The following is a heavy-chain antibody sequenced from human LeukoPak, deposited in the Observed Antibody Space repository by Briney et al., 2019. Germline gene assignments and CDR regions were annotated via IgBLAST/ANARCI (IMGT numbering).Heavy chain of an antibody. D-gene: IGHD2-2*01. J-gene: IGHJ6*02. CDR3: ARDVVVVPAAIHYGMDV. CDR2: INHSERT. CDR1: GGSFSDYF. V-gene: IGHV4-34*01. Sequence: SETLSLTCAVYGGSFSDYFWGWIRQPPGKGLEWIGEINHSERTYYNPSLKSRVTISVDTSKNQFSLNLSFVTAADTAVYYCARDVVVVPAAIHYGMDVWGQGTTVTVSS.